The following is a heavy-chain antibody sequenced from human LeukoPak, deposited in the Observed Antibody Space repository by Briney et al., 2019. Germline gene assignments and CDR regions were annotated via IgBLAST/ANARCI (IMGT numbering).Heavy chain of an antibody. CDR3: ARHLRTFNSGSYYSTFDY. J-gene: IGHJ4*02. CDR2: IYYSGST. D-gene: IGHD1-26*01. CDR1: GGSISSYY. Sequence: SETLSLTCTVSGGSISSYYWSWIRQPPGKGLEWIGYIYYSGSTNYNPSLKSRVTMSGDTSKNQFSLKLSSVTAADTAVYFCARHLRTFNSGSYYSTFDYWGQGTLVTVSS. V-gene: IGHV4-59*08.